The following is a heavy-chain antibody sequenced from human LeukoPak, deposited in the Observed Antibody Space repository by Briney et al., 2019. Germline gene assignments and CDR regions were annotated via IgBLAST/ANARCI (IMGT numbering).Heavy chain of an antibody. J-gene: IGHJ4*02. V-gene: IGHV4-59*01. CDR2: IYDSGST. CDR1: GVSISYYY. D-gene: IGHD2-8*01. CDR3: ARAPQLYHFEY. Sequence: SETLSLTCTVSGVSISYYYWSWIRQPPGKGLEWIGYIYDSGSTDYNPSLKSRVTISVDTSKTQFSLQVTSVTAADTAVYYCARAPQLYHFEYWGQGTLVTVSS.